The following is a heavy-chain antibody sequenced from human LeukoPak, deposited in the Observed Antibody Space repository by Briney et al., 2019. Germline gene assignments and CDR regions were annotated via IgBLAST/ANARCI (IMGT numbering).Heavy chain of an antibody. CDR3: AKDIGIAVAGPYGY. Sequence: PGGSLRLSCAASGFTFDDYAMHWVRQAPGKGLEWVSGISWNSGSIGYADSVKGRFTISRDNAKNSLYLQMNSLRAEDTALYYCAKDIGIAVAGPYGYWGQGTLVTVSS. CDR2: ISWNSGSI. CDR1: GFTFDDYA. J-gene: IGHJ4*02. D-gene: IGHD6-19*01. V-gene: IGHV3-9*01.